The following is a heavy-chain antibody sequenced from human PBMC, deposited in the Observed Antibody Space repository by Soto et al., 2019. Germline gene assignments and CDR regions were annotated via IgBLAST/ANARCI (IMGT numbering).Heavy chain of an antibody. J-gene: IGHJ4*02. CDR1: GFTFSSYA. V-gene: IGHV3-23*01. D-gene: IGHD5-12*01. CDR2: ISSSGGST. Sequence: EVQLLESGGGLVQPGGSLRLSCAASGFTFSSYAMSWVRQAPGKGLEWVSAISSSGGSTYYADSVKGRFTISRDNSKNTLYLQMNSLRAEDTAVYYCAMIGYSGYDYDYWGQGTLVTVSS. CDR3: AMIGYSGYDYDY.